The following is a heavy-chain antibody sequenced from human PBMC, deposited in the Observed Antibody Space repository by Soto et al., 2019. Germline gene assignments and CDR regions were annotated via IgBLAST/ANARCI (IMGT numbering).Heavy chain of an antibody. D-gene: IGHD3-22*01. V-gene: IGHV1-18*04. CDR1: GYTFTNYG. CDR2: ISGYNGNT. J-gene: IGHJ6*02. CDR3: ARDREYYYDSSGNYYYHYGMDV. Sequence: QVQLVESGAEVKKPGASVKVSCKASGYTFTNYGITWVRQAPGQGLEWMGWISGYNGNTKYAQKFQGRVTMTTDTPTKTAYMDLRSLRSDDTAVYYCARDREYYYDSSGNYYYHYGMDVWGQWTTVTVS.